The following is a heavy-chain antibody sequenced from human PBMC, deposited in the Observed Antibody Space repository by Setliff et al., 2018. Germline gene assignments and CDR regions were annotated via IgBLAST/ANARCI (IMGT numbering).Heavy chain of an antibody. D-gene: IGHD6-19*01. CDR1: GGSISSRNYY. Sequence: KPSETLSLTCTVSGGSISSRNYYWGWIRQPPGKGLEWIGSIHYSGSTYYNPSLKSRITISVDTSKNQFSLKLTSVTAADTAVYYFARRRRAASGGTNYFDFWGQGTLVTVSS. V-gene: IGHV4-39*01. CDR2: IHYSGST. J-gene: IGHJ4*02. CDR3: ARRRRAASGGTNYFDF.